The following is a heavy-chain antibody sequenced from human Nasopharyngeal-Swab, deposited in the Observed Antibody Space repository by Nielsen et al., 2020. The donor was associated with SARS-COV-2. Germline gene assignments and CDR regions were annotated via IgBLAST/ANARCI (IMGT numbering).Heavy chain of an antibody. D-gene: IGHD3-22*01. CDR1: AFTFSGYW. V-gene: IGHV3-7*01. CDR2: IIQDGSEK. J-gene: IGHJ4*02. Sequence: GSLRLSCAASAFTFSGYWMNWVRQAPGKGLEWVASIIQDGSEKYYVDSVKGRFTISRDNAKNSLYLQMNSLRVEDTAVYYCARVPGGYDSSGYYFDQWGQGTLVTVSS. CDR3: ARVPGGYDSSGYYFDQ.